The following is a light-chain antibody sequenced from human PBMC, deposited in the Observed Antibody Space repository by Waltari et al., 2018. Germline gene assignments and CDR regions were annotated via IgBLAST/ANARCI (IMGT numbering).Light chain of an antibody. Sequence: QSALTQPPSASGSPGQSVTLSCTGTTNDIGSYDYVSWYQHHPGKAPKLIIYEVSNRPSGFSTRVSGSKSGSTASLTVSALQVEDEAIYYCSSYVASRIVFGGGTRLTVL. CDR1: TNDIGSYDY. CDR2: EVS. J-gene: IGLJ2*01. CDR3: SSYVASRIV. V-gene: IGLV2-8*01.